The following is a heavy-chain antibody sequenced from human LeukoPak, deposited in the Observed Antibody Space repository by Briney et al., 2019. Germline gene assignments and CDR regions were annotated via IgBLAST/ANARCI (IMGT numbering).Heavy chain of an antibody. D-gene: IGHD3-22*01. J-gene: IGHJ4*02. CDR3: ARSYYDRSGLV. CDR2: ISSSGSTI. V-gene: IGHV3-48*03. CDR1: GFTFSSYE. Sequence: GGSLRLSCAASGFTFSSYEMNWVRQAPGKGLEWVSYISSSGSTIYYADSVKGRFTISRDNAKNSLYLQMNSLRAEDTAVYYCARSYYDRSGLVWGQGTLVTVSS.